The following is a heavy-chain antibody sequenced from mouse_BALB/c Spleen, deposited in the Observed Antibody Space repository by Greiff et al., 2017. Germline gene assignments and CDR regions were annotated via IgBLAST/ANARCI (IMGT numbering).Heavy chain of an antibody. J-gene: IGHJ4*01. CDR2: IDTSDSYT. CDR3: ARSSITTVPAMDY. CDR1: GYTFTDYW. V-gene: IGHV1-69*01. D-gene: IGHD1-1*01. Sequence: QVHVKQPGAELVMPGASVKMSCKASGYTFTDYWMHWVKQRPGQGLEWIGAIDTSDSYTSYNQKFKGKATLTVDESSSTAYMQLSSLTSEDSAVYYCARSSITTVPAMDYWGQGTSVTVSS.